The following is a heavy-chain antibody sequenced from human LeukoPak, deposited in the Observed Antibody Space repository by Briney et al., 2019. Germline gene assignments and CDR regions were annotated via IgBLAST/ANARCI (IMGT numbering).Heavy chain of an antibody. CDR1: GFTFSSYW. J-gene: IGHJ4*02. CDR3: ARGKDYDFWSGYQAGFDY. V-gene: IGHV3-7*01. Sequence: GGSLRLSCAAFGFTFSSYWMSWVRQAPGKGLEWMANIKQDGSEKYYVDSVKGRFTISRDNAKNSLYLQMNSPRAEDTAVYYCARGKDYDFWSGYQAGFDYWGQGTLVTVSS. D-gene: IGHD3-3*01. CDR2: IKQDGSEK.